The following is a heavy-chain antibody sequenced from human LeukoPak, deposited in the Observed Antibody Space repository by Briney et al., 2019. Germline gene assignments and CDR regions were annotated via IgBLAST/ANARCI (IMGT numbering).Heavy chain of an antibody. V-gene: IGHV1-8*01. D-gene: IGHD1-1*01. Sequence: ASVKVSCKASGYTFTSYDINWVRQATGQGLEWMGWMNPNSGNTGYAQKFQGRVTMTRNTSISTAYMELSSLRSEDTAVYYCARELEYYYYCGMDVWGQGTTVTVSS. CDR2: MNPNSGNT. CDR3: ARELEYYYYCGMDV. CDR1: GYTFTSYD. J-gene: IGHJ6*02.